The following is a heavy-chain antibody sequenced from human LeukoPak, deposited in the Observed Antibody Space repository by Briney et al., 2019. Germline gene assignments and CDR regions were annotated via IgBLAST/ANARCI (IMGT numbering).Heavy chain of an antibody. Sequence: GGSLRLSCAGSGFTVSSNYMSWVRQAPGKGLERGSVIYSGGSTYYADSVKGRFTISRDNSKNTLYLQMNSLRAEDTAVYYCARDYYSSGNYYMDVWGKGTTVTVSS. V-gene: IGHV3-53*01. CDR3: ARDYYSSGNYYMDV. J-gene: IGHJ6*03. CDR1: GFTVSSNY. CDR2: IYSGGST. D-gene: IGHD3-10*01.